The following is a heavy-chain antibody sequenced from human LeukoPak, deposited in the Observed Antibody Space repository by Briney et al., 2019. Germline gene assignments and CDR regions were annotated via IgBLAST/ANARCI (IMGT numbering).Heavy chain of an antibody. CDR1: GFTFSNYW. V-gene: IGHV3-7*01. Sequence: GGSLRLSCAASGFTFSNYWMSWVRQAPGKRLDWVANVNQDGSEKYYVDSVKGRFTISRDNAKNSLYLQMNSLRAEDTAVYYCARGGRFDPWGQGTLVTVSS. CDR2: VNQDGSEK. J-gene: IGHJ5*02. CDR3: ARGGRFDP.